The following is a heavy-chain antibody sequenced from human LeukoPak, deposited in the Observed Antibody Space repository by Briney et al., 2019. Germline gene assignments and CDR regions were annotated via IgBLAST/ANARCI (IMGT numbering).Heavy chain of an antibody. CDR1: AGTFSIYA. CDR3: ARDHFLATAMNYYFDY. CDR2: IIPILGIV. J-gene: IGHJ4*02. D-gene: IGHD5-18*01. V-gene: IGHV1-69*04. Sequence: GSSVSVSFTSSAGTFSIYAVNWVRQAPGQGLERKGRIIPILGIVKDAQKFQGRVTITADISTRTAYMKLSRLTSEDTAVYYCARDHFLATAMNYYFDYWGQGTLVTVSS.